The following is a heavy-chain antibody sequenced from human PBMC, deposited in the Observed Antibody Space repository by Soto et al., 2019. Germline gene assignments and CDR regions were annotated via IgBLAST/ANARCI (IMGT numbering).Heavy chain of an antibody. V-gene: IGHV1-18*04. CDR2: ISAYNGNT. Sequence: ASVKVSCKASGYTFTSYGISWVRQAPGQGLEWMGWISAYNGNTNYAQKLQGRVTMTTDTSTSTAYMELRSLRSDDTAVYYCARVGDGPTYGSSWSDFDYWGQGTLVTSPQ. J-gene: IGHJ4*02. D-gene: IGHD6-13*01. CDR3: ARVGDGPTYGSSWSDFDY. CDR1: GYTFTSYG.